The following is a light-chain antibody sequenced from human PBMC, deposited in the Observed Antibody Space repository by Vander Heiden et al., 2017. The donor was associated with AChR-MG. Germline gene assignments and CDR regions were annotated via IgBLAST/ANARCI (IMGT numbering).Light chain of an antibody. V-gene: IGLV2-14*03. CDR2: DVS. Sequence: QSVLTQPAPVSGSAGQSITISCTGTSSDVGGYNYVPWYQQHPGKAPKLMIYDVSNRPSGVSNRFSGSKSGNTASLTISGLQAEDEADYYCSSYTSSSTWVFGGGTKLTVL. CDR3: SSYTSSSTWV. J-gene: IGLJ3*02. CDR1: SSDVGGYNY.